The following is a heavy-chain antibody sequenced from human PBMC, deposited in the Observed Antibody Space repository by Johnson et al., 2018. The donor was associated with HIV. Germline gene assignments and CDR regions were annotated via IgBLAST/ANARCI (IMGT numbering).Heavy chain of an antibody. D-gene: IGHD3-22*01. CDR3: ARALYYYDRGDAFDI. Sequence: VQLVESGGGVVHPGKSLRLSCVGSGFTFSSYGMHWVRQAPGKGLEWVANIKQDGSEKYYVDSVKGRFTIPRDNAKNSLYLQMNSLRAEDTAVYYCARALYYYDRGDAFDIWGQGTMVTVSS. J-gene: IGHJ3*02. V-gene: IGHV3-7*01. CDR1: GFTFSSYG. CDR2: IKQDGSEK.